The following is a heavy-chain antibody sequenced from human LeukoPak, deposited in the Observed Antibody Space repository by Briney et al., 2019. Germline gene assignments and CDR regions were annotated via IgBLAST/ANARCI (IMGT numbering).Heavy chain of an antibody. D-gene: IGHD6-19*01. CDR3: ARGRAVSGTYFDY. Sequence: GGSLRLSCAASGFTFSSYWMHWVRHAPGKGLEWVSAISGSGGSTYYADSVKGRFTISRDNSKNTLYLQMNSLRAEDTAVYYCARGRAVSGTYFDYWGQGTLVSVSS. CDR2: ISGSGGST. CDR1: GFTFSSYW. J-gene: IGHJ4*02. V-gene: IGHV3-23*01.